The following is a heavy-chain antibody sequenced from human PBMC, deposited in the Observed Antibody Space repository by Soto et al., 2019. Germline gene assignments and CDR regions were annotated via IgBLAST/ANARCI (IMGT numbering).Heavy chain of an antibody. D-gene: IGHD3-10*01. J-gene: IGHJ2*01. Sequence: EVHLLESGGGLVQPGGSLRLSCAASGFSFSNYGMTWVRQAPGKGLEWVSSVSADGQTTYYAESVRGRFTISRDSSKGTLYLQMDSLRADDTAVYYCAKEASVPSLGEFWYFDLWAVAPMSLSPQ. CDR3: AKEASVPSLGEFWYFDL. CDR2: VSADGQTT. V-gene: IGHV3-23*01. CDR1: GFSFSNYG.